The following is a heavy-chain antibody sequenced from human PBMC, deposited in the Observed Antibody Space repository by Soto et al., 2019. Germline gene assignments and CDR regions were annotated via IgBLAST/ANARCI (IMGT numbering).Heavy chain of an antibody. CDR2: ISTGGAST. V-gene: IGHV3-23*01. J-gene: IGHJ6*02. Sequence: GGSLRLSCAASGLTFSIYAMSWVRQSPGKGLEWVSGISTGGASTYYADSVKGRFTISRDNSKNTLYMQMNSLRAEDTAVYYCAVDTSMVPPYYYGMDVWGQGTTVTVS. CDR3: AVDTSMVPPYYYGMDV. CDR1: GLTFSIYA. D-gene: IGHD5-18*01.